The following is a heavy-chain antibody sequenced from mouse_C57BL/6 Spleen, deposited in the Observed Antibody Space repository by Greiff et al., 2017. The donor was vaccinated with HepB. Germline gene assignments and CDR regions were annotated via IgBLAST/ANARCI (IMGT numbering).Heavy chain of an antibody. CDR1: GFTFSDYG. CDR2: ISSGSSTI. Sequence: EVMLVESGGGLVKPGGSLKLSCAASGFTFSDYGMHWVRQAPEKGLEWVAYISSGSSTIYYADTVKGRFTISRDNAKNTLFLQMTSLRSEDTAMYYCARHDGYYQYFDVWGTGTTVTVSS. CDR3: ARHDGYYQYFDV. V-gene: IGHV5-17*01. D-gene: IGHD2-3*01. J-gene: IGHJ1*03.